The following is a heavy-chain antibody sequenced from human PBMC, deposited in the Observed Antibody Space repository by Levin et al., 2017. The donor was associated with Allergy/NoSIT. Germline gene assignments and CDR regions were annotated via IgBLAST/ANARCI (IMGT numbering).Heavy chain of an antibody. CDR2: IYYSGST. Sequence: SETLSLTCTVSGGSVSSGSYYWSWIRQPPGKGLEWIGYIYYSGSTNYNPSLKSRVTISVDTSKNQFSLKLSSVTAADTAGYYCARDRITMVRGVRHYYGMDVWGQGTTVTVSS. D-gene: IGHD3-10*01. J-gene: IGHJ6*02. V-gene: IGHV4-61*01. CDR1: GGSVSSGSYY. CDR3: ARDRITMVRGVRHYYGMDV.